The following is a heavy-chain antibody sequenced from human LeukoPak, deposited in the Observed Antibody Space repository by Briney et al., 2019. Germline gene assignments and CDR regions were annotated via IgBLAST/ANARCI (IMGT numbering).Heavy chain of an antibody. CDR1: GFIFSRYG. J-gene: IGHJ4*02. CDR3: AKWSGEATTVKLIY. D-gene: IGHD4-11*01. CDR2: IWYDGNIR. V-gene: IGHV3-33*06. Sequence: PGRSLRLSCVASGFIFSRYGMLWVRQAAGKGLEGVAVIWYDGNIRKYADSVKGRFTISMDNSKHTVYLKMERLRGEDRAGYYCAKWSGEATTVKLIYWGQGTLLTVSS.